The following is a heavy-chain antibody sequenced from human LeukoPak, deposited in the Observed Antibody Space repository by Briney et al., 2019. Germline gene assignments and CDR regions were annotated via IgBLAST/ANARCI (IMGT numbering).Heavy chain of an antibody. Sequence: GRSLRLSCAASGFTFSSYAMHWVRQAPGKGLEWVPSISSSSSYIYYADSVKGRFTISRDNAKNSLYLQMNSLRAEDTAVYYCARAPGYSYGSNWGQGTLVTVSS. V-gene: IGHV3-21*01. D-gene: IGHD5-18*01. CDR1: GFTFSSYA. CDR3: ARAPGYSYGSN. J-gene: IGHJ4*02. CDR2: ISSSSSYI.